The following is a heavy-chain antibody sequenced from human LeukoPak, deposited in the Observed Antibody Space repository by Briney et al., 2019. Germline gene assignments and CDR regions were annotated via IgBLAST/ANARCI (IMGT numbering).Heavy chain of an antibody. D-gene: IGHD5-24*01. V-gene: IGHV4-34*01. CDR1: GGSFSGYY. CDR3: ARRRDGYRRRVLGFDY. J-gene: IGHJ4*02. Sequence: KPSETLSLTCAVYGGSFSGYYWSWIRQPPGKGLEWIGEINHSGSTNYNPSLKSRVTISVDTSKNQFSLKLSSVTAADTAVYYCARRRDGYRRRVLGFDYWAREPWSPSPQ. CDR2: INHSGST.